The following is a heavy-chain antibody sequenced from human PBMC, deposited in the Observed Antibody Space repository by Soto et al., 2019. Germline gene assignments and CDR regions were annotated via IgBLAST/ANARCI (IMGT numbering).Heavy chain of an antibody. CDR3: VVREHRIRITMVGGVMAYFDC. CDR2: ISYDGSNK. J-gene: IGHJ4*02. Sequence: GGSLRLSCAASGFTFSSYRMHWVRQAPGKGLEWVAVISYDGSNKYYADSVKGRFTISRDNSKNTLYLQMNSLRAEDTAVYYCVVREHRIRITMVGGVMAYFDCWGQGTLVTVSS. CDR1: GFTFSSYR. D-gene: IGHD3-10*01. V-gene: IGHV3-30*03.